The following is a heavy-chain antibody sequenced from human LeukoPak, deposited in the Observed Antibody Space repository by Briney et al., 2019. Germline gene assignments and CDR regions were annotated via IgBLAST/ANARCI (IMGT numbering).Heavy chain of an antibody. D-gene: IGHD2-2*01. J-gene: IGHJ5*02. CDR3: ARHPGAWATSEHR. CDR1: GGSINSSSYY. CDR2: IYYSGST. V-gene: IGHV4-39*01. Sequence: PSETLSLTCTVSGGSINSSSYYWGWIRQPRGKGLEWIGSIYYSGSTYYNPSLKSRVTISVDTSKNQFSLKLSSVTAADTAVYYCARHPGAWATSEHRWGQGTLVTVSS.